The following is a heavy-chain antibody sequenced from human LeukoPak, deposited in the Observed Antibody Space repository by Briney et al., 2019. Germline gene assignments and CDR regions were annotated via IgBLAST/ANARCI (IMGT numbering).Heavy chain of an antibody. J-gene: IGHJ4*01. CDR2: VYYSGVT. CDR3: ARRGVFGSDNYFEY. CDR1: GASVYSGDYY. V-gene: IGHV4-39*01. Sequence: SETLSLTCSVAGASVYSGDYYCAWIRQPPGQSLEYIGAVYYSGVTFDNPSLSGRITMSVDTSKNQFSLNLASVTATDTAIYYCARRGVFGSDNYFEYWGQGILVIASS. D-gene: IGHD3-10*01.